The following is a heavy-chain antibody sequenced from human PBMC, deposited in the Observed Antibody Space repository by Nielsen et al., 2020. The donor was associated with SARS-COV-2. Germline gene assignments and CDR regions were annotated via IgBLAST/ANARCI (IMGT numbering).Heavy chain of an antibody. D-gene: IGHD3-10*01. CDR2: ISGNGDST. CDR1: GFTFSSHA. V-gene: IGHV3-23*01. CDR3: ARVSNYGSGDYYYYGMDV. Sequence: GGSLRLSCAASGFTFSSHAVTWVRQVAGKGLEWVSGISGNGDSTYYADSVKGRFTISRDNSNSTLYLQMNSLRAEDTAVYYCARVSNYGSGDYYYYGMDVWGQGTTVTVSS. J-gene: IGHJ6*02.